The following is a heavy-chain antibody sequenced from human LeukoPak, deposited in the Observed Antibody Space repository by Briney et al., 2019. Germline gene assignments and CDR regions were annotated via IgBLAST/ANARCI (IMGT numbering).Heavy chain of an antibody. V-gene: IGHV3-21*01. D-gene: IGHD6-13*01. CDR2: ISSSSSYI. Sequence: GGSLRLSCAASGFTFSSYSMNWVRQAPGKGLEWVSPISSSSSYIYYADSVKGRFTISRDNAKNSLYLQMNSLRAEDTAVYYCAREGLDHGASIAAGDYYYGMDVWGQGTTVTVSS. CDR1: GFTFSSYS. CDR3: AREGLDHGASIAAGDYYYGMDV. J-gene: IGHJ6*02.